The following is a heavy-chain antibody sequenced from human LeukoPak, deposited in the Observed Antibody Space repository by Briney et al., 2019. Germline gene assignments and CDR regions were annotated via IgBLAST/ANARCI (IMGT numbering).Heavy chain of an antibody. CDR3: AKGVGYGGMDV. J-gene: IGHJ6*02. CDR2: ISYDGHNE. V-gene: IGHV3-30*18. D-gene: IGHD2-8*01. CDR1: GFTFSSYV. Sequence: PGGSLRLSCAVSGFTFSSYVMHWVRQAPGKGLEWVAVISYDGHNEYYADSVKGRFTISRDNSKNTVYVQMNSLRAEDTAVYYCAKGVGYGGMDVWGQGTTVTVSS.